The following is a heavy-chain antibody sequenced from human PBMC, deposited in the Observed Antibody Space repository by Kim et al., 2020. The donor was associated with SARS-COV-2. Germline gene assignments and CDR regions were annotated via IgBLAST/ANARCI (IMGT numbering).Heavy chain of an antibody. D-gene: IGHD4-17*01. CDR2: ISDDGSNK. V-gene: IGHV3-30*18. CDR3: AKDRDRTTVTTSGSFAAMYYFDY. CDR1: GFTFSSYG. Sequence: GGSLRHSCAASGFTFSSYGMHWVRQAPGKGLEWVAVISDDGSNKYYADSVKGRFTISRDNSKNTLYLQMNSLRAEDTAVYYCAKDRDRTTVTTSGSFAAMYYFDYWGQGTLVTVPS. J-gene: IGHJ4*02.